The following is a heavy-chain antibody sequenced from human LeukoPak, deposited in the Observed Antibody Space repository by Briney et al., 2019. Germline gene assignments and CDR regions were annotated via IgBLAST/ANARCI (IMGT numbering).Heavy chain of an antibody. D-gene: IGHD1-7*01. J-gene: IGHJ4*02. V-gene: IGHV1-3*01. CDR1: GYTFTTYS. Sequence: ASVKVSCKASGYTFTTYSIHWVRQAPGQRLAWMGWIHAGNGNTKSSQNFQDRVTFTRDTSASTAYMELSRLRSDDTAVYYCASYDSGTTSFDYWGQGTLVTVSS. CDR3: ASYDSGTTSFDY. CDR2: IHAGNGNT.